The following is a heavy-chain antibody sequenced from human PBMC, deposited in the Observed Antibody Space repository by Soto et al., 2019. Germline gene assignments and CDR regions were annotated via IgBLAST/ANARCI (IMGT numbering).Heavy chain of an antibody. CDR3: ARNDYEILSGYYINWFDP. CDR1: GYSFTSYW. CDR2: IYPGDSDT. V-gene: IGHV5-51*01. J-gene: IGHJ5*02. D-gene: IGHD3-9*01. Sequence: GESLKISCKGSGYSFTSYWIGWVRQMPGKGLEWMGIIYPGDSDTRYSPSFQGQVTISADKSISTAYLQWSSLKASDTAMYYCARNDYEILSGYYINWFDPWGQGTLVTVSS.